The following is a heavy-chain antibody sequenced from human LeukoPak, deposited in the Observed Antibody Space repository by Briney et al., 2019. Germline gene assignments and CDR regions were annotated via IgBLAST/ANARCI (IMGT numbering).Heavy chain of an antibody. J-gene: IGHJ1*01. Sequence: PSEPLSLTCALSGGSISSTNWWSWVRQPPGKGLEWIGEIYLSGNPNYNPSLKSRVTLSVDKYKNQLSLKVNSVTAADTAVYYCVANGWYSLEHWGQGTLVIVSS. CDR1: GGSISSTNW. CDR2: IYLSGNP. V-gene: IGHV4/OR15-8*02. CDR3: VANGWYSLEH. D-gene: IGHD6-19*01.